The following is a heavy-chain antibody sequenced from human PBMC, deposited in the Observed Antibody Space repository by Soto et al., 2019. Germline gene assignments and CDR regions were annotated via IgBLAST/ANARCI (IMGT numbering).Heavy chain of an antibody. CDR1: GISISISSSY. V-gene: IGHV4-39*01. CDR3: ARRLYYDSSGFEGGGMDV. J-gene: IGHJ6*02. CDR2: IYYSGST. Sequence: SETLSLTCALTGISISISSSYWGWISEPQGKGLEWIGSIYYSGSTYYNPSLKSRVTISVDTSKNQFSLKLSSVTAADTAVYYCARRLYYDSSGFEGGGMDVWGQGTTVT. D-gene: IGHD3-22*01.